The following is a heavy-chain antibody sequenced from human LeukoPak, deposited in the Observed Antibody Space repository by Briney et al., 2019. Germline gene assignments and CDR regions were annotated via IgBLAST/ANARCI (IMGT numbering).Heavy chain of an antibody. CDR1: GFTFGDYA. CDR2: IRSKAYGGTT. V-gene: IGHV3-49*03. Sequence: QAGGSLRLSCTASGFTFGDYAMSWFRQAPGKGLEWVGFIRSKAYGGTTEYAASVKGRFTISRDDSKSIAYLQMNSLKTEDTAVYYCTRGFAYSSSYTPTDWFDPWGQGTLVTVSS. D-gene: IGHD6-6*01. J-gene: IGHJ5*02. CDR3: TRGFAYSSSYTPTDWFDP.